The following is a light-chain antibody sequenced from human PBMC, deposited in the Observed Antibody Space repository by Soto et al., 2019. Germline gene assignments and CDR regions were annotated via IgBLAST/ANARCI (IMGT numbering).Light chain of an antibody. J-gene: IGLJ3*02. V-gene: IGLV2-14*01. CDR2: EVT. CDR3: SSYTNTNTWV. CDR1: SSDVGGYNF. Sequence: QSALTQPASVFESPGQSITISCTGTSSDVGGYNFVSWYQQNPGDAPKLLIYEVTNRPSGVSNRFSGSKSGNTASLTISGLQAEDEADYYCSSYTNTNTWVFGGGTKLTVL.